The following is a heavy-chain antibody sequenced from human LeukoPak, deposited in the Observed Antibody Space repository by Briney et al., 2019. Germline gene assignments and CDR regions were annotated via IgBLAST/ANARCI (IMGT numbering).Heavy chain of an antibody. V-gene: IGHV4-34*01. J-gene: IGHJ5*02. D-gene: IGHD3-10*01. CDR2: INHSGST. CDR3: ARGGSYYGANWFDP. Sequence: PSETLSLTCAVYGGSSSGYYWSWIRQPPGKGLEWIGEINHSGSTNYNPSLESRVTISVDTSKNQFSLKLSSVTAADTAVYYCARGGSYYGANWFDPWGQGTLVTVSS. CDR1: GGSSSGYY.